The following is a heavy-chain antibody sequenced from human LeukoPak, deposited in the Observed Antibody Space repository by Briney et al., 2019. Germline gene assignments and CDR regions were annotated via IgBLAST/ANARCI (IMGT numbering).Heavy chain of an antibody. CDR2: VYTDGNI. Sequence: GGSLRLSCAASGFTFSDYYMNWVRQAPGKGLEWVSVVYTDGNIYYADSVKGRFTISKDTSKNTVDLLMNNVRAEDTALYYCARGKFGDPLNYWGQGTLVTVSS. CDR1: GFTFSDYY. J-gene: IGHJ4*02. D-gene: IGHD3-10*01. CDR3: ARGKFGDPLNY. V-gene: IGHV3-53*01.